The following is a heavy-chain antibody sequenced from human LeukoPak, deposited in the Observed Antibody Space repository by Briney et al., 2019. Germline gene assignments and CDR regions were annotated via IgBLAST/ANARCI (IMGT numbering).Heavy chain of an antibody. Sequence: SETLSLTCTVSGVSISSYYWSWIRQPAGKGLEWLGRIYTSGSTYYNPSPKSRVTMSVDTSKNQFSLRLSSVTAADTAVYYCASLTTGSISYWGQGTLVTVSS. D-gene: IGHD3-9*01. CDR2: IYTSGST. V-gene: IGHV4-4*07. CDR1: GVSISSYY. J-gene: IGHJ4*02. CDR3: ASLTTGSISY.